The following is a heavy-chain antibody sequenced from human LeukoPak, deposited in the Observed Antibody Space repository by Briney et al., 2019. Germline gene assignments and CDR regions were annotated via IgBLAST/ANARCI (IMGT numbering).Heavy chain of an antibody. Sequence: PGGSLRLSCAASGFTFSNYWMSWVRQAPGKGLEWVANIKKDGSEKKYVDSVKGRFTISRDNSKNTLYLQMSSLRAKDTAVYYCARGVSKNPWGQGTLVTVSS. V-gene: IGHV3-7*01. CDR1: GFTFSNYW. CDR3: ARGVSKNP. J-gene: IGHJ5*02. CDR2: IKKDGSEK.